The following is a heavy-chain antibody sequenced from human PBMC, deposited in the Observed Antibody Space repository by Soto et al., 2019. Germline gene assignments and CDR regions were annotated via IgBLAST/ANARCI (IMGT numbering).Heavy chain of an antibody. CDR1: GFTFSSYG. D-gene: IGHD4-4*01. CDR2: ISYDGSNK. CDR3: AKGGLQRYYFDY. J-gene: IGHJ4*02. V-gene: IGHV3-30*18. Sequence: PXXSQRLSYAASGFTFSSYGMHWVRQAPGKGLEWVAVISYDGSNKYDADSVKGRFTISRDNSKNTLYLQMNSLRAEDTAVYYCAKGGLQRYYFDYWGQGTLVTVSS.